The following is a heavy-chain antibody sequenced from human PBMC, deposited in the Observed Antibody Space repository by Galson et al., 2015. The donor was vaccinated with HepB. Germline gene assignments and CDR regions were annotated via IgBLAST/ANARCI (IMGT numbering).Heavy chain of an antibody. Sequence: SVKVSCKASGGTFSSYAISWVRQAPGQGLEWMGGIIPIFGTANYAQKFQGRVTITADESTSTAYMELSSLRSEDTAVYYCAMRHERGVQLWLRDYYYYYGMDVWGQGTTVTVSS. CDR1: GGTFSSYA. J-gene: IGHJ6*02. D-gene: IGHD5-18*01. V-gene: IGHV1-69*13. CDR2: IIPIFGTA. CDR3: AMRHERGVQLWLRDYYYYYGMDV.